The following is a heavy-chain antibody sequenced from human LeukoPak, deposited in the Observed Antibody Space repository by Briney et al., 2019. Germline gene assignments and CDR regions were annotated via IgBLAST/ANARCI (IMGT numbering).Heavy chain of an antibody. CDR3: AKEPASSGWFDP. CDR1: GFTFSSYW. Sequence: GVLRLSCAASGFTFSSYWMSWVRQAPGKGLEWVANIKQDGSEKYYVDSVKGRFTISRDNAKNSLYLQMNSLRAEDTAVYYCAKEPASSGWFDPWGQGTLVAVSS. CDR2: IKQDGSEK. J-gene: IGHJ5*02. D-gene: IGHD6-19*01. V-gene: IGHV3-7*03.